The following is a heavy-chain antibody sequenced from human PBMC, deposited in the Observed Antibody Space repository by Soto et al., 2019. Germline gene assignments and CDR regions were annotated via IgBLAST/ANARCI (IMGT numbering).Heavy chain of an antibody. CDR3: ARNQRTTWCLASNYYYYGMDG. Sequence: SETLSLTCTVSGGSISSSSYYWGWIRQPPGQGREWIGRIYYSGSTYYNPSLKSRVTISVDTSKNQFSLKLSSVTAADTAVYYCARNQRTTWCLASNYYYYGMDGWGQGTTVTVSS. D-gene: IGHD1-7*01. V-gene: IGHV4-39*01. J-gene: IGHJ6*02. CDR2: IYYSGST. CDR1: GGSISSSSYY.